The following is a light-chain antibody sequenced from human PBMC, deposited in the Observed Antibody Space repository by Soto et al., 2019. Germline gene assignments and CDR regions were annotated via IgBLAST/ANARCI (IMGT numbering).Light chain of an antibody. J-gene: IGLJ3*02. CDR1: SSNIGNNY. CDR3: GTWDSSLSAWV. CDR2: ENN. V-gene: IGLV1-51*02. Sequence: QSALTQPPSVSAAPGQTVTISCSGSSSNIGNNYVSWYQQLPGTAPKLLIYENNKRPSGIPDRFSGSKSGTLATLGITGLQTGDEADYYCGTWDSSLSAWVFGGGTKLTVL.